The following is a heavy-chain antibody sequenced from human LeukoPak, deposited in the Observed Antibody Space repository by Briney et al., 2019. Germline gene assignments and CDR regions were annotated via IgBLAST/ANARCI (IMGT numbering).Heavy chain of an antibody. CDR2: ITAYNGYT. CDR3: ARDESSAPAVDY. D-gene: IGHD3-22*01. Sequence: GASVKVSCKASGYTFTSYGISWARQAPGQALVWMGRITAYNGYTDYAQNLQGRVNMTTDTSKSTAYIELRSLTFDDTAVYYCARDESSAPAVDYWGQGTLVTVSS. V-gene: IGHV1-18*01. CDR1: GYTFTSYG. J-gene: IGHJ4*02.